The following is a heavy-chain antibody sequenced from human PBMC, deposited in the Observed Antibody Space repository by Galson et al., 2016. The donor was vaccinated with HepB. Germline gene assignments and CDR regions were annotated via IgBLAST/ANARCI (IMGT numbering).Heavy chain of an antibody. J-gene: IGHJ3*02. Sequence: SLRLSCAVSGFGVGSTYMNWVRQAPGEGLEWASVIYSNGRTYYADSVKGRFTISRDNSKNMLYLQMDSLRAEDTAVYSCAKPRRYNHDALHIWGQGTMVTVSS. D-gene: IGHD5-18*01. CDR2: IYSNGRT. CDR1: GFGVGSTY. V-gene: IGHV3-53*01. CDR3: AKPRRYNHDALHI.